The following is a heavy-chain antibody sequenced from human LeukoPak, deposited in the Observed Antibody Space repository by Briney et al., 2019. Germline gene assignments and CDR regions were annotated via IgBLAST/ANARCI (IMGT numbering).Heavy chain of an antibody. CDR2: INHSGST. J-gene: IGHJ5*02. Sequence: SETLSLTCAVYGGSFSGYYWSWIRQPPGKGLEWIGEINHSGSTNYNPSLKSRVTISVDTSKNQFSLKLSSVTAADTAVYYCARGPRGSSGLPGPGFDPWGQGTLVTVSS. D-gene: IGHD3-22*01. V-gene: IGHV4-34*01. CDR1: GGSFSGYY. CDR3: ARGPRGSSGLPGPGFDP.